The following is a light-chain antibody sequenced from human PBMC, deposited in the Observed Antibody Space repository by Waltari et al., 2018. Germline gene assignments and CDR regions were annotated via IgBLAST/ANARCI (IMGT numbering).Light chain of an antibody. CDR1: QSVSRT. J-gene: IGKJ1*01. V-gene: IGKV3-20*01. CDR2: GAS. Sequence: EIVLTQSPGTLSLSPGERATLSCRASQSVSRTLAWYQQKPGQAPRPLIYGASTRATGSPERFSGGGSGTDFSLTISRLEPEDFAVYYCQHYVRLPATFGQGTKVEIK. CDR3: QHYVRLPAT.